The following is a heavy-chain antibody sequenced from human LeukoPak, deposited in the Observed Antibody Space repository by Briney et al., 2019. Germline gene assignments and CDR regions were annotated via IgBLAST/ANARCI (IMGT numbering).Heavy chain of an antibody. Sequence: GGSLRLSCAASGFTFSSYGMHWVRQAPGKGLEWVAVISYDGSNKYYADSVKGRFTISRDNSKNTLYLQMNSLRAEDTAVYYCAKDPIMTQYSYTGETGDYWGQGTLVTVSS. CDR2: ISYDGSNK. J-gene: IGHJ4*02. V-gene: IGHV3-30*18. CDR1: GFTFSSYG. CDR3: AKDPIMTQYSYTGETGDY. D-gene: IGHD5-18*01.